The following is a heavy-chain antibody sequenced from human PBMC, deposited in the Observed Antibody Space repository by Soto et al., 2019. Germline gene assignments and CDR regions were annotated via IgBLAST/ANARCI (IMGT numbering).Heavy chain of an antibody. CDR3: ARAVTLGYCSSTSCSLNWFDP. Sequence: GASVKVSCKASGYTFTSYAMHWVRQAPGQRLEWMGWINAGNGNTKYSQKFQGRVTITRDTSASTAYMELSSLRSEDTAVYYCARAVTLGYCSSTSCSLNWFDPWGQGTLVTVS. D-gene: IGHD2-2*01. CDR1: GYTFTSYA. CDR2: INAGNGNT. J-gene: IGHJ5*02. V-gene: IGHV1-3*01.